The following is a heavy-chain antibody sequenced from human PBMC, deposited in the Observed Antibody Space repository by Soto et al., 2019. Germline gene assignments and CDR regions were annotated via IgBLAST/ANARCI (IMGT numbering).Heavy chain of an antibody. CDR2: IDPSDSYT. D-gene: IGHD2-2*02. CDR1: GYSFTSYW. J-gene: IGHJ6*02. Sequence: PGESLKISCKGSGYSFTSYWISWVRQMPGKGLEWMGRIDPSDSYTNYSPSFQGHVTISADKSISTAYLQWSSLKASDTAMYYCATAHCSSTSCYTRPYGMDVWGQGTTVTVSS. CDR3: ATAHCSSTSCYTRPYGMDV. V-gene: IGHV5-10-1*01.